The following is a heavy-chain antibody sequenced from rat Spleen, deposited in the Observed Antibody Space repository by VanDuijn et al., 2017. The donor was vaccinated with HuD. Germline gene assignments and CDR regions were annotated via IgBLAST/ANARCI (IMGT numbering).Heavy chain of an antibody. CDR2: INPDGSST. CDR3: ARRHYGYTDYFDY. D-gene: IGHD1-9*01. V-gene: IGHV5-29*01. CDR1: GFTFSDYG. Sequence: EVQLVESGGGLVQPGRSLKLSCAASGFTFSDYGMAWVRQAPTKGLEWVATINPDGSSTYYPDSVKGRFTISRDNAQNTLYLQMDSLRSEDTATYYCARRHYGYTDYFDYWGQGVMVTVSS. J-gene: IGHJ2*01.